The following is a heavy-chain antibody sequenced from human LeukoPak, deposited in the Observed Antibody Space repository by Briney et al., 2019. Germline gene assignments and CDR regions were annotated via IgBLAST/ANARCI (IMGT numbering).Heavy chain of an antibody. D-gene: IGHD6-19*01. J-gene: IGHJ3*02. Sequence: GRSLRLSCAASGFTFSGYGMHWVRQAPGKGLEWVAVISYDGSNKYYADSVKGRFTISRDNSKNTLYLQMNSLRAEDTAVYYCAKDLEQWLVVRAFDIWGQGTMVTVSS. CDR2: ISYDGSNK. CDR1: GFTFSGYG. CDR3: AKDLEQWLVVRAFDI. V-gene: IGHV3-30*18.